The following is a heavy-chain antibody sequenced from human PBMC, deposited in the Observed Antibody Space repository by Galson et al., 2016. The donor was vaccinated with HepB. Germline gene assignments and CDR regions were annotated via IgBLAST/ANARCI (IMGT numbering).Heavy chain of an antibody. D-gene: IGHD5-18*01. CDR1: GGSIRGDY. J-gene: IGHJ2*01. Sequence: LSLTCTVSGGSIRGDYWSWIRQPPGKGLEWIGYIYDRGETTNYNPSLKGRVTLSVDTSRTQFFLKLSSVTAADTAVYFCARESPYSYGFFDIWGRGTLVIVSS. CDR3: ARESPYSYGFFDI. CDR2: IYDRGETT. V-gene: IGHV4-59*01.